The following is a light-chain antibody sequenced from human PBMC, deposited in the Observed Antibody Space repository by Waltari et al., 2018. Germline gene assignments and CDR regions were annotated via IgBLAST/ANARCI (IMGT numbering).Light chain of an antibody. CDR2: GAS. CDR1: RTVLYDSNNKNY. V-gene: IGKV4-1*01. J-gene: IGKJ2*03. Sequence: DIVMTQSPDSLAVSLGERATINCKSSRTVLYDSNNKNYLAWYQQKPGQPPNLLIYGASTRKSGVPDRFSGSGSGTDFTLTISTLQAEDVAVYYCHQYYNTPYSYGQGTKLEIK. CDR3: HQYYNTPYS.